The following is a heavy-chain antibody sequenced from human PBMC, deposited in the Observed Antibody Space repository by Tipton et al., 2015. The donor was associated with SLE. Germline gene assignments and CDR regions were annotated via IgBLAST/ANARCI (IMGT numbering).Heavy chain of an antibody. Sequence: TLSLTCSVSGGSTTRFYWSWIRQSPGKTMEWIGYVYYSGNTNYNPSLKSRVTISMDTSKNQFSLELASVTAADTALYYCARQYTTVTGYENWGQGTLVTVSS. CDR3: ARQYTTVTGYEN. CDR2: VYYSGNT. J-gene: IGHJ4*02. V-gene: IGHV4-59*08. D-gene: IGHD4-17*01. CDR1: GGSTTRFY.